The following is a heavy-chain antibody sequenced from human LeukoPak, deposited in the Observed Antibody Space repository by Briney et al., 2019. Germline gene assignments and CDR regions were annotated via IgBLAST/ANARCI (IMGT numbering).Heavy chain of an antibody. V-gene: IGHV4-59*08. J-gene: IGHJ6*02. CDR2: IYDRLRT. CDR3: ARTTVFPYYYYGMDV. CDR1: GGSISNYY. Sequence: SETLSLTCTVSGGSISNYYWSWVRQPPGKGLEWIGYIYDRLRTSYNPSLKSRVTISVDTSKNQFSLELRSVTAADTAVYYCARTTVFPYYYYGMDVWGQGTTVTVSS. D-gene: IGHD3-10*02.